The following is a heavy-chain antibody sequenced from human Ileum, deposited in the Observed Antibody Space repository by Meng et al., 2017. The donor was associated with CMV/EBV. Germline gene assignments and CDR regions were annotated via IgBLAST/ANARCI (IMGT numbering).Heavy chain of an antibody. D-gene: IGHD4-17*01. CDR1: GGTFSSYA. Sequence: SVKVSCKASGGTFSSYAISWVRQAPGQGLEWMGGIIPIFGTANYAQKFQGRVTMTRDTSISTAYMELSRLGSDDTAVYYCARDGVTTSGDYSYDMDVWGQGTTVTVSS. CDR2: IIPIFGTA. J-gene: IGHJ6*02. CDR3: ARDGVTTSGDYSYDMDV. V-gene: IGHV1-69*05.